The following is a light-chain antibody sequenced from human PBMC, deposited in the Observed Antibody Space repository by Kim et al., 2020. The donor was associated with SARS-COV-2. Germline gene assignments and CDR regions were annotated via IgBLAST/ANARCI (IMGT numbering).Light chain of an antibody. Sequence: ALGQTVRLTCQGDSLRNYYATWYQQRPGQAPVLVLYGKYNRPSRIPDRFSGSASGNTASLTITGAQAEDEADYYCNSRDSSGDHVVFGGGTQLTVL. CDR1: SLRNYY. J-gene: IGLJ3*02. CDR2: GKY. CDR3: NSRDSSGDHVV. V-gene: IGLV3-19*01.